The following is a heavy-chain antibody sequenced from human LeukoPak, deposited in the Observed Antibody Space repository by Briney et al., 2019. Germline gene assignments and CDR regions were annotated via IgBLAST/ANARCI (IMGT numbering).Heavy chain of an antibody. V-gene: IGHV3-23*01. D-gene: IGHD1-14*01. Sequence: QPGASLRLSCAASGFTFSSYAMSWVRQAPGKGLEWVSAISGSGGSTYYADSVKGRFTISRDNAKNSLYLQMDSLRAEDTAVYYCARDQPHQYGMDVWGKGTTVTVSS. CDR1: GFTFSSYA. CDR3: ARDQPHQYGMDV. CDR2: ISGSGGST. J-gene: IGHJ6*04.